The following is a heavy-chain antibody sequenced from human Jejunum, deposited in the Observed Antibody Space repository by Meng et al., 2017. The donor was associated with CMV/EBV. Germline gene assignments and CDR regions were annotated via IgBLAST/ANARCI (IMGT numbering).Heavy chain of an antibody. CDR1: GFSLSDHF. CDR3: ARATVYSDVYYVDY. Sequence: SGFSLSDHFMHWVRQAPGKGLEWVGRIKRKSDSYATEYAASVKGRFTISRDDSKNSLYLQMNSLTIEDTAVYYCARATVYSDVYYVDYWGQGTLVTVSS. V-gene: IGHV3-72*01. J-gene: IGHJ4*02. D-gene: IGHD6-13*01. CDR2: IKRKSDSYAT.